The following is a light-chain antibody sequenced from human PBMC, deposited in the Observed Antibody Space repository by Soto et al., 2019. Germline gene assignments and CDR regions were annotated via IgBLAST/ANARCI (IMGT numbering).Light chain of an antibody. J-gene: IGLJ1*01. CDR1: SSDVGHYNY. CDR3: CSYTTTASRV. V-gene: IGLV2-14*03. Sequence: QSALTQPASVSGSPGQSITISCTGTSSDVGHYNYVSWYQQHPGNAPKLMIYDVRLRPSGVSDRFSGSKSGNTASLTISGFQAEDEADYYCCSYTTTASRVFGTQTKVTVL. CDR2: DVR.